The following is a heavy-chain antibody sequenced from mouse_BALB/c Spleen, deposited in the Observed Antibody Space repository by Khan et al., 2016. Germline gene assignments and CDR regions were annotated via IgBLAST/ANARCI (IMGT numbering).Heavy chain of an antibody. V-gene: IGHV14-3*02. CDR2: IVPANGNT. Sequence: VQLQQSGAELVKPGASVKLSCTASGFNIKDTYMHWVKQRLEQGLEWIGRIVPANGNTKYDPKFQGKATITADTSSNPAYLQLSSLTTADTAVYYCARAPYEYDMGFAYWGQGTLVTVAA. J-gene: IGHJ3*01. CDR3: ARAPYEYDMGFAY. CDR1: GFNIKDTY. D-gene: IGHD2-4*01.